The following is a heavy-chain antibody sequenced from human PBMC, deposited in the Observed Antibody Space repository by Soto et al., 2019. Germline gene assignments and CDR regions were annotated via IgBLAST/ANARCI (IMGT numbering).Heavy chain of an antibody. CDR2: ISYDGRSK. V-gene: IGHV3-30*04. J-gene: IGHJ4*02. D-gene: IGHD6-19*01. Sequence: QVQLVESGGGVVQPGGSLRLSCVASGFTFSSFSLHWVRQAPGKGLEWLALISYDGRSKYNADSVKGRFTISRKNSNNTIYLHLSSLRPEDTGVYYCARTTAVAGTPEFDYWGQGALVAVSS. CDR1: GFTFSSFS. CDR3: ARTTAVAGTPEFDY.